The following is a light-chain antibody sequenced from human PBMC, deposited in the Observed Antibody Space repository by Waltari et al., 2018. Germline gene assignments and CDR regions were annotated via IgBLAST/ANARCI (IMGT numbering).Light chain of an antibody. CDR3: MQGTHRPWT. CDR1: QSLVSSDGNTY. J-gene: IGKJ1*01. Sequence: DVVMTQSPLSLPVTLGQPASISCRSSQSLVSSDGNTYFNWFQLRPGQSPRRLLYKVSNRDSGVPDRFSGSGSGTEFTLRINRVEAEDVGVYYCMQGTHRPWTFGQGTKVEI. V-gene: IGKV2-30*01. CDR2: KVS.